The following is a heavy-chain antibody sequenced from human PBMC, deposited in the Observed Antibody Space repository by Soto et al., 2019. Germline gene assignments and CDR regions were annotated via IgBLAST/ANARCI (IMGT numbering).Heavy chain of an antibody. CDR2: IYYSGST. J-gene: IGHJ4*02. CDR3: ARSSQSTVTTFAY. CDR1: GGSISSGGYY. Sequence: QVQLQESGPGLVKPSQTLSLTCTVSGGSISSGGYYWSWIRQHQGKGLEWIGYIYYSGSTYYNPSLRSRVTISVDTSKNQFSLKLSSVTAADTAVYYCARSSQSTVTTFAYWGQGTLVTVSS. D-gene: IGHD4-17*01. V-gene: IGHV4-31*03.